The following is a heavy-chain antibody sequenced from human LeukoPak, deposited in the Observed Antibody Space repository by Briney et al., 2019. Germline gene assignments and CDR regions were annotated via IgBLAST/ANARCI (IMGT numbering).Heavy chain of an antibody. J-gene: IGHJ3*02. CDR3: AKGRSCTNGVCYSLLPDI. D-gene: IGHD2-8*01. Sequence: GGALRLSCVPPGFSFCGYTISRVPQPPGRGRGWGSQISVSGDITYLADSVKGRFSISRDNSKNTLYLQMNSLRAEDTDVYYRAKGRSCTNGVCYSLLPDIWGQGTMVTVSS. V-gene: IGHV3-23*01. CDR2: ISVSGDIT. CDR1: GFSFCGYT.